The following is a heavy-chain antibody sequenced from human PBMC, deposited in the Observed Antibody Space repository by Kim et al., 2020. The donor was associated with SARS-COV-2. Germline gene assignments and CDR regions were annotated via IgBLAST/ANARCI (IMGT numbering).Heavy chain of an antibody. D-gene: IGHD2-21*02. CDR2: IYPGDSDT. Sequence: GESLKISCKGSGYSFTSYWIGWVRQMPGKGLEWMGIIYPGDSDTRYSPSFQGQVTISADKSISTAYLQWSSLKASDTAMYYCARQMGDSHPIYYYYGMDVWGQGTTVTVSS. V-gene: IGHV5-51*01. J-gene: IGHJ6*02. CDR1: GYSFTSYW. CDR3: ARQMGDSHPIYYYYGMDV.